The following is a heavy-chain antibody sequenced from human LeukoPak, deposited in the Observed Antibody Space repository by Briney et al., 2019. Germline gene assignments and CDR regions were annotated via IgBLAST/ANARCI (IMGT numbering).Heavy chain of an antibody. CDR3: ARVAVGRYDFDY. CDR1: GFTFSSYW. J-gene: IGHJ4*01. Sequence: PGGSLRLSCAASGFTFSSYWMHWVRQAPGKGPVWVSRINPDGRTITYADSVVGRITISRDNAKNTLYLQMNSLRDEDTAVYYCARVAVGRYDFDYWGRGTLVTVSS. V-gene: IGHV3-74*03. CDR2: INPDGRTI. D-gene: IGHD1-26*01.